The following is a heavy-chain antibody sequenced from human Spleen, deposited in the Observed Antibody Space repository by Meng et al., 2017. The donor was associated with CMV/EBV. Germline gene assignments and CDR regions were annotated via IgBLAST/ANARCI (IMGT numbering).Heavy chain of an antibody. CDR2: TSASSTYM. D-gene: IGHD4-23*01. CDR1: GFIFSSYT. Sequence: GESLKISCAASGFIFSSYTMSWVRQAPGKGLEWVSSTSASSTYMYYADSVKGRFTLSRDSAMNSLHLQMNSLRAGDTAVYYCARESGGYGMDVWGQGTTVTVSS. J-gene: IGHJ6*02. V-gene: IGHV3-21*01. CDR3: ARESGGYGMDV.